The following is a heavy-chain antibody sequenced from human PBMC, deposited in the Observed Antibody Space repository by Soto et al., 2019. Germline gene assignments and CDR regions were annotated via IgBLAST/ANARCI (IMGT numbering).Heavy chain of an antibody. CDR2: INHSGST. Sequence: PSETLSLTCTVSGGSISSYYWSWIRQPPGKGLEWIGEINHSGSTNYNPSLKSRVTISVDTSKNQFSLKLSSVTAADTAVYYCARGRWERFGVAGTTDYYYYYGMDVWGQGTTVTVSS. J-gene: IGHJ6*02. V-gene: IGHV4-34*01. D-gene: IGHD6-19*01. CDR1: GGSISSYY. CDR3: ARGRWERFGVAGTTDYYYYYGMDV.